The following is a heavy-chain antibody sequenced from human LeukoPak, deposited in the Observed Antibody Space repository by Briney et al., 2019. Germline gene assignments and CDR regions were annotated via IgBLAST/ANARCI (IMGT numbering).Heavy chain of an antibody. CDR3: VRDSRPPDSIHFWSVNLFDP. Sequence: PGRSLRLSCAASGFTFSSYAMHWVRQAPGKGLEWVAVISYDGGNDYYADSVKGRFTISRDNSKNTLYLQMNSLRPEDTAVYYCVRDSRPPDSIHFWSVNLFDPWGQGTLVTVSS. D-gene: IGHD3-3*02. CDR1: GFTFSSYA. CDR2: ISYDGGND. V-gene: IGHV3-30*04. J-gene: IGHJ5*02.